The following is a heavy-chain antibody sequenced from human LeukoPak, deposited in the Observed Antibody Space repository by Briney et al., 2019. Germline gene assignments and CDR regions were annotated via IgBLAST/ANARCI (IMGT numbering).Heavy chain of an antibody. CDR1: GGSVTSGTYH. J-gene: IGHJ5*02. CDR3: ARDHYYDGRGRFDP. Sequence: PSETLSLTCSFSGGSVTSGTYHWGWIRQPPGKGLEWIGSVYFDGGTHYNPSLQSRVTISVDTSKNQFSLRLSSVTAADTALYYCARDHYYDGRGRFDPWGQGTLVTVSS. CDR2: VYFDGGT. V-gene: IGHV4-39*07. D-gene: IGHD3-16*01.